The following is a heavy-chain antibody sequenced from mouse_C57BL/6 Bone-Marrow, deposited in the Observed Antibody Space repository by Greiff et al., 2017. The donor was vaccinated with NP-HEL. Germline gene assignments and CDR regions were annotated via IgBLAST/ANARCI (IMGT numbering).Heavy chain of an antibody. CDR3: ARSGSWDYYFDY. Sequence: QVQLQQSGAELARPGVSVKLSCKASGYTFTSYGISWVKQRTGQGLEWIGEIYPRSGNTYYNEKFKGKATLTADKSSSTAYMELRSLTSEDSAVYFCARSGSWDYYFDYWGQGTTLTVSS. CDR2: IYPRSGNT. V-gene: IGHV1-81*01. D-gene: IGHD4-1*01. CDR1: GYTFTSYG. J-gene: IGHJ2*01.